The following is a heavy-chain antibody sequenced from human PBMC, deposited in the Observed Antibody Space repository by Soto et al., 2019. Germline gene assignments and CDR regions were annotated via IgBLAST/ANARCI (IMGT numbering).Heavy chain of an antibody. D-gene: IGHD5-12*01. CDR2: ISTYSGDT. V-gene: IGHV1-18*01. CDR3: ARHHGPTTSENWFDP. CDR1: GYTFFTYD. Sequence: QVHLVQSGVEVKTPGASVKVSCQASGYTFFTYDISWVRQAPGQGLEWMGWISTYSGDTKYAQKFQGRVTMTTDTSTTTASLELRRLRSDATAVYYCARHHGPTTSENWFDPWGQGTLVTVSS. J-gene: IGHJ5*02.